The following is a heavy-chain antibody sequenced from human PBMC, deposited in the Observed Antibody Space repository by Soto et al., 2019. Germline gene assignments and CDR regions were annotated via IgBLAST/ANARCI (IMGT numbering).Heavy chain of an antibody. Sequence: GASVKVSCKASGFTFSSYAMSWVRQAPGKGLEWVSAISGSGGSTYYADSVKGRFTISRDNSKNTLYLQMNSLRAEDTAVYYCATEVAAYAFDIWGQGTMVTVSS. CDR3: ATEVAAYAFDI. D-gene: IGHD2-15*01. CDR1: GFTFSSYA. V-gene: IGHV3-23*01. CDR2: ISGSGGST. J-gene: IGHJ3*02.